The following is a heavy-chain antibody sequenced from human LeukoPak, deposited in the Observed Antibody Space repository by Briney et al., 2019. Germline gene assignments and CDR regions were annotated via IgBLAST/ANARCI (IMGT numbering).Heavy chain of an antibody. CDR3: ARSYDSSGYSLDY. CDR2: IIPIFGTA. J-gene: IGHJ4*02. CDR1: GGTFSSYA. V-gene: IGHV1-69*05. Sequence: ASVKVSCKASGGTFSSYAISWVRQAPGQGLEWMGGIIPIFGTANYAQKFQGRVTITTDESTSTADMELSSLRSEDTAVYYCARSYDSSGYSLDYWGQGTLVTVSS. D-gene: IGHD3-22*01.